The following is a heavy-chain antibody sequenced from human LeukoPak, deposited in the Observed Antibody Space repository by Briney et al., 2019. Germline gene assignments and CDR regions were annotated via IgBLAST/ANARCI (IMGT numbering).Heavy chain of an antibody. Sequence: ASVKVSCKASGYTFTSYYMHWVRQAPGQGLEWMGIINPSGGSTSYAQKFQERVTITRDMSTSTAYMELSSLRSEDTAVYYCAARGYSGYEFDYWGQGTLVTVSS. D-gene: IGHD5-12*01. J-gene: IGHJ4*02. CDR3: AARGYSGYEFDY. CDR1: GYTFTSYY. V-gene: IGHV1-46*01. CDR2: INPSGGST.